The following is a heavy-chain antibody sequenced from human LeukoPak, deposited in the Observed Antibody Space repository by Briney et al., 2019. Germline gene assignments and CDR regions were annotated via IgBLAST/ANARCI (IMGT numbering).Heavy chain of an antibody. J-gene: IGHJ4*02. Sequence: GGSLRLSCAASGFTFRTYGMSWVRQAPGKGLEWVSAISGSGGNTYYADSVKGRFTISRDNSKNTLYLQMNSLRAEDTAVYYCAKEESGPRVDYWGQGTLVTVSS. D-gene: IGHD3-10*01. CDR2: ISGSGGNT. V-gene: IGHV3-23*01. CDR3: AKEESGPRVDY. CDR1: GFTFRTYG.